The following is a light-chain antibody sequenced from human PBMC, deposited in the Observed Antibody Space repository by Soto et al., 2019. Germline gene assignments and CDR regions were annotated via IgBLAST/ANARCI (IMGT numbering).Light chain of an antibody. CDR2: GAS. Sequence: EIVLTQSPGTLSLSPGEGATLSCRASQSVSSNFLAWYQQKPGQAPRLLIYGASSRATVIPDRFSGSGSGTDFTLTISRLEPEDFAVYYCQHYGSAPSTFGQGTRLEIK. J-gene: IGKJ5*01. CDR3: QHYGSAPST. V-gene: IGKV3-20*01. CDR1: QSVSSNF.